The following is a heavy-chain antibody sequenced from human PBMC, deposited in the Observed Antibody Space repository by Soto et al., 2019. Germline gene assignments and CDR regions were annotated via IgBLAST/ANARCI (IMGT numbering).Heavy chain of an antibody. Sequence: PSETLFLTCTVSGDSVTNYSWSWMLQPPGKGLEWIGHIYHGGRTNYSPSLRSLVTMSLDSSKNQLSLNLSSVTAADTAVYFCARDPGYCTNGVCPIFDFWGQGLLVTVSS. J-gene: IGHJ4*02. CDR2: IYHGGRT. D-gene: IGHD2-8*01. V-gene: IGHV4-59*02. CDR1: GDSVTNYS. CDR3: ARDPGYCTNGVCPIFDF.